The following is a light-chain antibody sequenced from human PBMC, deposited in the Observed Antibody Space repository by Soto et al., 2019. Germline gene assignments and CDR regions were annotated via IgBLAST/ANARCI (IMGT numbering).Light chain of an antibody. CDR1: QSVAKN. J-gene: IGKJ2*01. CDR3: QKYNHWPGT. V-gene: IGKV3-15*01. CDR2: AAS. Sequence: ETVMTHSPATLSVSPGERVTLSCRASQSVAKNVAWYQHKPGQPPRLLIYAASTRATGIPARFDGSGSGTEFTLTISSLQSEDFAVYFCQKYNHWPGTFGQGTKVEMK.